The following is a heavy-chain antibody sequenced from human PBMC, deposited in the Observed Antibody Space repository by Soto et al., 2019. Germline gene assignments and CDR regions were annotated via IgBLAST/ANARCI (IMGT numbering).Heavy chain of an antibody. CDR3: ARELKPYNSGWYFTLS. J-gene: IGHJ5*02. Sequence: QVQLQESGPGLVNPSETLSLTCSVSGGSVSSHYWSWVRQPAGKGLEWIGRIYISGNTKYNPSFKSRVTMSVEPSKNQVSLRLSSVTAADTAVYYCARELKPYNSGWYFTLSWGQGTLVTVSS. CDR2: IYISGNT. V-gene: IGHV4-4*07. D-gene: IGHD6-19*01. CDR1: GGSVSSHY.